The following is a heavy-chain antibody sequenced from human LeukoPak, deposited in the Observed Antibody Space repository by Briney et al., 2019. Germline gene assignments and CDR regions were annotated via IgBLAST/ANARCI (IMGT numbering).Heavy chain of an antibody. Sequence: SETLSLTCTVSGGSFNNYYWNWIRQPAGKGLEWIGRIYSSGSTDYNTSLKSRVTMSVDTSKNQFSLNLTSVTAADSAVYYCAKGRGRLLLIDYWGQGTLVTVSS. V-gene: IGHV4-4*07. J-gene: IGHJ4*02. D-gene: IGHD2-15*01. CDR2: IYSSGST. CDR3: AKGRGRLLLIDY. CDR1: GGSFNNYY.